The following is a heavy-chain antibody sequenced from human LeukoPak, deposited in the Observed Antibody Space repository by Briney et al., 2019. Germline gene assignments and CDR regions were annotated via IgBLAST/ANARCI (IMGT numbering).Heavy chain of an antibody. D-gene: IGHD2-21*02. Sequence: SETLSLTCSVSGASISSYYWSWIRQPAGKGLEWIGRIYTSGSTNYNPSLKSRVTMSVGTSKNQFSLKLTSVNAADTALYYCTRDNGGDWYAFDIWGQGTVVTVSS. J-gene: IGHJ3*02. CDR2: IYTSGST. CDR1: GASISSYY. CDR3: TRDNGGDWYAFDI. V-gene: IGHV4-4*07.